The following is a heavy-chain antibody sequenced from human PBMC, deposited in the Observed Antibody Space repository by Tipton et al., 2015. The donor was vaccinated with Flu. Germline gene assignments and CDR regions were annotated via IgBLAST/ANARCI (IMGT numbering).Heavy chain of an antibody. CDR2: VHRSGNA. V-gene: IGHV4-59*08. J-gene: IGHJ5*01. CDR3: ARRDFSNYVSEPKNWFNS. Sequence: GLVKSSETLSLTCTVSGGSISTYYWSWVRQPPGQGLQWIGNVHRSGNAYYNSSLQSRVTISVDTSKNQFSLKLYAVTATDTAIYYCARRDFSNYVSEPKNWFNSWGQGTLVTVSS. CDR1: GGSISTYY. D-gene: IGHD4-11*01.